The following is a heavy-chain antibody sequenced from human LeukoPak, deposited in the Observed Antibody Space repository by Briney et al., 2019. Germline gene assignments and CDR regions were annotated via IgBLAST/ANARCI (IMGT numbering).Heavy chain of an antibody. V-gene: IGHV3-30*02. D-gene: IGHD3-10*01. CDR2: IRYDGSNK. CDR1: GFTFSSYG. J-gene: IGHJ4*02. CDR3: AKDTAGFGELLLDY. Sequence: GGSLRLSCAASGFTFSSYGMHWVRQAPGKGLEWVAFIRYDGSNKYYAGSVKGRFTISRDNSKNTLYLQMNSLRAEDTAVYYCAKDTAGFGELLLDYWGQGTLVTVSS.